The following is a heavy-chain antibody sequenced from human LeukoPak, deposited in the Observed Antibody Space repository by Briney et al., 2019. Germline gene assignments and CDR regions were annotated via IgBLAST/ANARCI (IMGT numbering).Heavy chain of an antibody. Sequence: PGGSLRLSCAASGFTFSSYGMHWVRQAPGKGLEWVAVIWYDGSNKYYADSVKGRFTISRDNSKNTLYLQMNSLRAGDTAVYYCARDPGSAARPRYYFDYWGQGTLVTVSS. J-gene: IGHJ4*02. D-gene: IGHD6-6*01. CDR1: GFTFSSYG. CDR2: IWYDGSNK. V-gene: IGHV3-33*01. CDR3: ARDPGSAARPRYYFDY.